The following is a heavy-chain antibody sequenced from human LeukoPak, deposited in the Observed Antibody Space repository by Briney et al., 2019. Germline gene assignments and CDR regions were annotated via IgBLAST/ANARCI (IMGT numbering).Heavy chain of an antibody. V-gene: IGHV4-4*07. CDR3: ARVAVVAARTLNAFDI. J-gene: IGHJ3*02. CDR1: GGSISSYY. CDR2: IYTSGST. Sequence: SETLSLTCTVSGGSISSYYWSWIRQPAGKGLEWIGRIYTSGSTNYNPSLKRRVTMSVDTSKNQFSLKLSSVTAADTAVYYCARVAVVAARTLNAFDIWGQGTMVTVSS. D-gene: IGHD2-15*01.